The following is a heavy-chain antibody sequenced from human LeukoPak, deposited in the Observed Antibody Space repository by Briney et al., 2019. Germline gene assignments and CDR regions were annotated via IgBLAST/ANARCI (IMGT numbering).Heavy chain of an antibody. CDR3: ARDFVVRGVIGY. V-gene: IGHV4-34*01. CDR1: GDSINNYY. Sequence: SETLSLTCTVSGDSINNYYWSWIRQPPGKGLEWIGEINHSGSTNYNPSLKSRVTISVDTSKNQFSLKLSSVTAADTAVYYCARDFVVRGVIGYWGQGTLVTVSS. CDR2: INHSGST. J-gene: IGHJ4*02. D-gene: IGHD3-10*01.